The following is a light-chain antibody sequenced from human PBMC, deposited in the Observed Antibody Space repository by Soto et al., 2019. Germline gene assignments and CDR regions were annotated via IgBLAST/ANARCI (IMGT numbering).Light chain of an antibody. CDR3: QQYNNWPPIT. CDR2: GAS. V-gene: IGKV3-15*01. J-gene: IGKJ5*01. CDR1: QSVNSK. Sequence: EIGMTQSPATLSVSPGERVSLSCRASQSVNSKLAWYQQKPGQAPRLLIYGASTRATGIPARFSGSGSGTEFTLTISSLQSEDFAVYFCQQYNNWPPITFGQGTRLEIK.